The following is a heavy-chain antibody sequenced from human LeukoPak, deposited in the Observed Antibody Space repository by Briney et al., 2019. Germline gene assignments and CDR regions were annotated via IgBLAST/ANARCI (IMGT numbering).Heavy chain of an antibody. V-gene: IGHV3-21*01. D-gene: IGHD5-12*01. CDR3: ASSPNIVATISSYYFDY. CDR2: ISSSSSYI. Sequence: PGGSLRLSCAASGFTFSSYSMNWVRQAPGKGLEWVSSISSSSSYIYYADSVKGRFTISRDNAKNSLYLQMNSLRAEDTAVYYCASSPNIVATISSYYFDYWGQGTLVTVSS. J-gene: IGHJ4*02. CDR1: GFTFSSYS.